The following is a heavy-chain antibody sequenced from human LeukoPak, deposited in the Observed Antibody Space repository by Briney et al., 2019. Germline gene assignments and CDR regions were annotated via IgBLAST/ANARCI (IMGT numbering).Heavy chain of an antibody. J-gene: IGHJ4*02. CDR2: INPKSGGT. Sequence: RASVKVSCKASGYTFSDYYMHWVRQAPGQGLEWMGWINPKSGGTYSALKFQDRVTLATDTSKSTAYMDLANLRSDDTAVYYCARGYPHCSGTSCYFPGGGLRLGEFSLSSPFDFWGQGTLVTVSS. V-gene: IGHV1-2*02. CDR3: ARGYPHCSGTSCYFPGGGLRLGEFSLSSPFDF. D-gene: IGHD3-16*02. CDR1: GYTFSDYY.